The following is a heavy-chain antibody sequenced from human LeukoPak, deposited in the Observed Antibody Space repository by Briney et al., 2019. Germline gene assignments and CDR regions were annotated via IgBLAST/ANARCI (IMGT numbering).Heavy chain of an antibody. CDR2: IIPILGIA. CDR3: AGAHSHKLEGATTIRDYGMDV. CDR1: GGTFSSYA. V-gene: IGHV1-69*04. J-gene: IGHJ6*02. Sequence: GASVKVSCKASGGTFSSYAISWVRQAPGQGLEWMGRIIPILGIANYAQKFQGRVTITADKSTSTAYMELSSLRSEDTAVYYCAGAHSHKLEGATTIRDYGMDVWGQGTTVTVSS. D-gene: IGHD1-26*01.